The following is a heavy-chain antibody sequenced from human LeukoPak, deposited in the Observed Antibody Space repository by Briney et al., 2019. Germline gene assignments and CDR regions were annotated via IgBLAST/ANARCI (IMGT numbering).Heavy chain of an antibody. D-gene: IGHD2-2*01. V-gene: IGHV4-34*01. CDR2: INHSGST. CDR1: GGSFSGYY. Sequence: SETLSLTCAVYGGSFSGYYWNWIRQPPGKGLEWIGEINHSGSTNYNPSLKSRVTISADTSKNQFSLKLSSVTAADTAVYYCARGYCSSTSCYYYYGMDVWGQGTTVTVSS. J-gene: IGHJ6*02. CDR3: ARGYCSSTSCYYYYGMDV.